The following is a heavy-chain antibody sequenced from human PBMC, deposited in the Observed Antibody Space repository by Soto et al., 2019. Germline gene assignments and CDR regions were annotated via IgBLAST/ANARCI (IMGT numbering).Heavy chain of an antibody. Sequence: QVQLVQSGAEVKKPGASVKVSCKASGYTFTNYGITWLRQAPGQGPEWMGWISAYTGHTKYAQNLQGRVTMTTETSTSTAYMELTSLRSDDTARYYCARGDGNYFDYWGQGTVVTVSS. D-gene: IGHD1-1*01. CDR1: GYTFTNYG. V-gene: IGHV1-18*01. CDR3: ARGDGNYFDY. J-gene: IGHJ4*02. CDR2: ISAYTGHT.